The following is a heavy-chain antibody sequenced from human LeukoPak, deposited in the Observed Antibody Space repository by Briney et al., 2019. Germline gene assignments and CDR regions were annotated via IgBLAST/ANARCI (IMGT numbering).Heavy chain of an antibody. Sequence: ASVKVSCKASGYTFTSYYMHWVRQAPGQGLEWMGIINPSGGGTSYAQKFQGRVTMTRDTSTSTVYMELSSLRSEDTAVYYCARGIGAYYDFWSGYPDSDWFDPWGQGTLVTVSS. CDR3: ARGIGAYYDFWSGYPDSDWFDP. D-gene: IGHD3-3*01. V-gene: IGHV1-46*01. J-gene: IGHJ5*02. CDR2: INPSGGGT. CDR1: GYTFTSYY.